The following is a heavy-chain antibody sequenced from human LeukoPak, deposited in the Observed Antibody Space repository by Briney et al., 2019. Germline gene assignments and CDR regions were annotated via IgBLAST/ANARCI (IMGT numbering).Heavy chain of an antibody. CDR2: ISGSGGST. CDR1: GFTFSSYA. V-gene: IGHV3-23*01. CDR3: AKDPRGRIGLFDY. Sequence: GGSLRLSCAASGFTFSSYAMSWVRQAPGKGLEWVSAISGSGGSTYYADSVKGRFTISRDNSNDTLYLQMNSLRAEDTAVYYCAKDPRGRIGLFDYWGQGTLVTVSS. D-gene: IGHD3-16*01. J-gene: IGHJ4*02.